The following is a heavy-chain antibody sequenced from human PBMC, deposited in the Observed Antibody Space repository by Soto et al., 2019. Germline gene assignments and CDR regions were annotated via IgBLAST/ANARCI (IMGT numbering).Heavy chain of an antibody. Sequence: SETLSLTCTVSGGSISSSSYYWGRIRQPPGKGLEWIGRIYATGTTDYNPSLKSRVIMSVDTSKKQFSLKLRSVTAADTAVYYCVRDGTKTLRDWFDPWGQGISVTVSS. CDR1: GGSISSSSYY. CDR3: VRDGTKTLRDWFDP. CDR2: IYATGTT. D-gene: IGHD1-1*01. V-gene: IGHV4-39*07. J-gene: IGHJ5*02.